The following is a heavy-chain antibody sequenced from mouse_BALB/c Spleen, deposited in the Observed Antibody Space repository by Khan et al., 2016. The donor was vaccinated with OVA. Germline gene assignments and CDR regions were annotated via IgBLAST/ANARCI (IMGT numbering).Heavy chain of an antibody. CDR3: ARLAYYYDREGFAY. CDR1: GFTFSTYG. V-gene: IGHV5-6*01. CDR2: ISTGGHYT. J-gene: IGHJ3*01. D-gene: IGHD1-1*01. Sequence: EVELVESGGDVVKPGGSLKLSCAASGFTFSTYGMSWVRQTPDKRLEWVATISTGGHYTYYSATVKGRFTISRDNAKNTLYLQMSSLKSEDTAMFCWARLAYYYDREGFAYWGQGTLVTVSA.